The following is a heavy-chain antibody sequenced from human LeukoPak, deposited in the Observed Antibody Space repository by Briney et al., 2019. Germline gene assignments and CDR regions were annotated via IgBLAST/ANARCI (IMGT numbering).Heavy chain of an antibody. CDR2: MRVDGTDI. Sequence: GGSLRLSCAASGFTFSNDFMTWVRQAPGKGLEWVANMRVDGTDIHYLDSVKGRFTISSDNAGNSLYLQMNTLRVEDTAVYYCARGRGWIYDSWGRGILVTVSS. CDR1: GFTFSNDF. J-gene: IGHJ4*02. V-gene: IGHV3-7*04. D-gene: IGHD6-19*01. CDR3: ARGRGWIYDS.